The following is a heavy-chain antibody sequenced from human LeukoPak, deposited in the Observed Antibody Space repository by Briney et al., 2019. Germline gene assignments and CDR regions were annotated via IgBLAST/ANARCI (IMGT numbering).Heavy chain of an antibody. CDR3: ARAEGLRFLEWLPEGLDY. V-gene: IGHV1-18*01. J-gene: IGHJ4*02. Sequence: GASVKVSCEASGYTFTSYGISWVRQAPGQGLEWMGWISAYNGNTNYAQKLQGRVTMTTDTSTSTAYMELRSLRSDDTAVYYCARAEGLRFLEWLPEGLDYWGQGTLVTVSS. D-gene: IGHD3-3*01. CDR2: ISAYNGNT. CDR1: GYTFTSYG.